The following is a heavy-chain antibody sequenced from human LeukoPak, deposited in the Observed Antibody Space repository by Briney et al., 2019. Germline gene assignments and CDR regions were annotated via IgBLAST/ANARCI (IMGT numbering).Heavy chain of an antibody. J-gene: IGHJ4*02. CDR2: IYYTGNT. V-gene: IGHV4-39*01. D-gene: IGHD3/OR15-3a*01. CDR3: ARQTGSGLFTLP. CDR1: GISISSSNSY. Sequence: SETLSLTCSVSGISISSSNSYWGWIRQPPGKRLEWIGSIYYTGNTYYNASIKSRVTISIDTSKNQISLRLNSVTATDTAMYYCARQTGSGLFTLPGGQGTLVTVSS.